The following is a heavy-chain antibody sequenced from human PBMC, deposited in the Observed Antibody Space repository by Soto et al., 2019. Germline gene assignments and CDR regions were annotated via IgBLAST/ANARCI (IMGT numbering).Heavy chain of an antibody. CDR1: GASISSTSSHDW. CDR2: IYHSGST. CDR3: AKMVGATLVDY. Sequence: QVQLQESGPGLVKPSGTLSLTCTVSGASISSTSSHDWWSWVRQPPGKGLEWIGEIYHSGSTNYNPSLKSXXTXSXXKSKNQFSLKLSSVTAADTAVYYCAKMVGATLVDYWGQGSLVTVSS. D-gene: IGHD1-26*01. V-gene: IGHV4-4*02. J-gene: IGHJ4*02.